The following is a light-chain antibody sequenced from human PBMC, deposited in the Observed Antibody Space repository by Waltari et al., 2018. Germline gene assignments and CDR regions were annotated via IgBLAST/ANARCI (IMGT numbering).Light chain of an antibody. CDR3: QTWGTGTVV. V-gene: IGLV4-69*01. Sequence: QLVLTQSPSASASLGASVKLTCTLSRGHSPYAIAWHQQQPEKGPRYLLKLNSDGSHSKGDGIPDRFSGSKSGAERYLTISSLQSEDEGDYYCQTWGTGTVVFGGGTKLTVL. CDR2: LNSDGSH. CDR1: RGHSPYA. J-gene: IGLJ2*01.